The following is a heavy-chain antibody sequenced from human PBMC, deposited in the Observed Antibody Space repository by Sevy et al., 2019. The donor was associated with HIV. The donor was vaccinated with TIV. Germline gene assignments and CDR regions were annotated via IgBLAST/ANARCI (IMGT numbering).Heavy chain of an antibody. CDR3: ARDFRSFYTYFDY. CDR2: VYRSGNT. Sequence: SETLSLTCDVSGDSISSGLYWGWIRQSPGKGLEWIGSVYRSGNTYDNPSFKSRTTISVDTSKNQFSLKLKSVTAADTGVYYCARDFRSFYTYFDYWGQGILVTVSS. CDR1: GDSISSGLY. D-gene: IGHD6-13*01. V-gene: IGHV4-38-2*02. J-gene: IGHJ4*02.